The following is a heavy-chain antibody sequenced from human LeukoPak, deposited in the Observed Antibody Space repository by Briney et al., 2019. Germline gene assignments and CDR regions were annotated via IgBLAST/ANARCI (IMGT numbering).Heavy chain of an antibody. CDR2: ISSSSSYI. CDR3: GSGDGDYLRGEVY. CDR1: GFTFSSYS. Sequence: GGSLRLSCAASGFTFSSYSMNWVRQAPGKGLEWVSSISSSSSYIYYADSVKGRFTISRDNAKNSLYLQMNSLRAQDTGGYQRGSGDGDYLRGEVYWGQGTLVNGSS. V-gene: IGHV3-21*01. D-gene: IGHD4-17*01. J-gene: IGHJ4*02.